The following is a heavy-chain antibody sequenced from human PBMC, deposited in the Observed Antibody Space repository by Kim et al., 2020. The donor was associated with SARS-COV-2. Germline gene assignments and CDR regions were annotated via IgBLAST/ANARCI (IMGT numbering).Heavy chain of an antibody. J-gene: IGHJ5*02. Sequence: DAVKGRFNISTDNSNNSLYMQMNSLRAEDKAVYYCAREEYVGSGSYLWFDPWGQGTLVTVSS. D-gene: IGHD3-10*01. CDR3: AREEYVGSGSYLWFDP. V-gene: IGHV3-30*07.